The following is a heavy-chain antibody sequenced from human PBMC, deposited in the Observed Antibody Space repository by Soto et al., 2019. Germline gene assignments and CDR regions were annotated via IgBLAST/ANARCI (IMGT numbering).Heavy chain of an antibody. CDR1: GYTFTGYY. D-gene: IGHD1-7*01. V-gene: IGHV1-2*04. CDR2: XXXXXXXX. Sequence: AXXKVSCKASGYTFTGYYMHWVRQXPGQGLXXXXXXXXXXXXXXXXXXFQGWVTMTRDTSISTAYMELSRLRSDDTAVYYCARSATGTMNAFDIWGQGTMVTVSS. CDR3: ARSATGTMNAFDI. J-gene: IGHJ3*02.